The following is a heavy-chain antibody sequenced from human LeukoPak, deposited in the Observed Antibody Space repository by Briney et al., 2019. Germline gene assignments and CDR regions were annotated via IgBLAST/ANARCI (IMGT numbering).Heavy chain of an antibody. CDR1: GFTFSSYW. D-gene: IGHD2-2*01. V-gene: IGHV3-7*01. CDR2: IKQDVSEE. CDR3: AKWWYCSSTSCQRGGFDY. J-gene: IGHJ4*02. Sequence: GGSLRLSCAASGFTFSSYWMTWVRQAPGKGLEWVANIKQDVSEEYYVDSVKGRFTISRDNAKNSLYLQMNSLRAEDTAVYYCAKWWYCSSTSCQRGGFDYWGQGTLVTVSS.